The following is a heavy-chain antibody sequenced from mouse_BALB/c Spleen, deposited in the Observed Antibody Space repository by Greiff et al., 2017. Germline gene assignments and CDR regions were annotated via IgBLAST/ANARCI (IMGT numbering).Heavy chain of an antibody. Sequence: EVQLQQSGTVLARPGASVKMSCKASGYTFTSYWMHWVKQRPGQGLEWIGAIYPGNSDTSYNQKFKGKAKLTAVTSTSTAYMELSSLTNEDSAVYYCTRWFLTTASAMDYWGQGTSVTVSS. CDR3: TRWFLTTASAMDY. J-gene: IGHJ4*01. CDR2: IYPGNSDT. CDR1: GYTFTSYW. D-gene: IGHD1-2*01. V-gene: IGHV1-5*01.